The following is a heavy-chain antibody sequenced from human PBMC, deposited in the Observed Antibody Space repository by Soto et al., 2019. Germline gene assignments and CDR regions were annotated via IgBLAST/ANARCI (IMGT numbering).Heavy chain of an antibody. CDR2: INAKSGVT. V-gene: IGHV1-2*02. CDR3: ARDLANGGGSAGFDY. J-gene: IGHJ4*02. Sequence: QVLLVQSGAEVKKPGASVNVSCKASGYTFTVYYMHWVRQAPGQGLEWMGWINAKSGVTMYPQKFQGRVTMTWDTSISTAYMALTRLRSDDTAVYYCARDLANGGGSAGFDYWGQGTLVTVSS. D-gene: IGHD1-26*01. CDR1: GYTFTVYY.